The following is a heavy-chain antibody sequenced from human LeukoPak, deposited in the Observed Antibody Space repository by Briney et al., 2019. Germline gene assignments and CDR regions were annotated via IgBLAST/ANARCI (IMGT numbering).Heavy chain of an antibody. Sequence: PGGSLRLSCAASGFTFSSYWMHWVRQVPGKGLVWVSRINFDGTITTYADSVKGRFTISRDNAKNTLYLQMNSLRAEDTAVYYCAKDRHIVVVIAIPDAFDIWGQGTMVTVSS. CDR1: GFTFSSYW. J-gene: IGHJ3*02. CDR2: INFDGTIT. D-gene: IGHD2-21*01. V-gene: IGHV3-74*01. CDR3: AKDRHIVVVIAIPDAFDI.